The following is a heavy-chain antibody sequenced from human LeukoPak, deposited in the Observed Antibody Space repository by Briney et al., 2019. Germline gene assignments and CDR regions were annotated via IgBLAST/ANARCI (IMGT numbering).Heavy chain of an antibody. J-gene: IGHJ4*02. V-gene: IGHV4-59*01. CDR3: VKYAGRDDYNFRE. CDR2: IYISGDT. CDR1: GDSIGSSY. Sequence: PSETLSFTCTVSGDSIGSSYWSWIRLPPGKGLEWIGYIYISGDTAYNPSLRGRVTISLDTSRNQFSLKLRSVTAADTAVYYCVKYAGRDDYNFRERGQGTMVTVSS. D-gene: IGHD5-24*01.